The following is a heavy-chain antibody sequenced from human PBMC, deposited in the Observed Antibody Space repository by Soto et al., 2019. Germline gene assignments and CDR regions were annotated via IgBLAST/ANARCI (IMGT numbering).Heavy chain of an antibody. J-gene: IGHJ2*01. CDR2: IWYDGSNK. CDR3: ARVKVARWDLDL. CDR1: GFTFNDYG. V-gene: IGHV3-33*01. D-gene: IGHD2-15*01. Sequence: ESGGGVVQSGRSLRLSCAASGFTFNDYGMHWVRQAPGKGLNRVAVIWYDGSNKDYADSVKGRFTISRDNSKNTLYLQMNSLRAEDTAVYYCARVKVARWDLDLWGRGTLVTVSS.